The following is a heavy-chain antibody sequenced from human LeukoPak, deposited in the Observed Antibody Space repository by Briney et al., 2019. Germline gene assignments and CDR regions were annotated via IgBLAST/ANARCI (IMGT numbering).Heavy chain of an antibody. CDR1: GFTFSSYA. CDR3: AKPLDFWSGYSTYFDY. D-gene: IGHD3-3*01. J-gene: IGHJ4*02. V-gene: IGHV3-23*01. Sequence: GGSLRLSCAASGFTFSSYAMRWVRQAPGKGLEWVSAISGSGGSTYYADSVKGRFTISRDNSKNTLYLQMNSLRAEDTAVYYCAKPLDFWSGYSTYFDYWGQGTLVTVSS. CDR2: ISGSGGST.